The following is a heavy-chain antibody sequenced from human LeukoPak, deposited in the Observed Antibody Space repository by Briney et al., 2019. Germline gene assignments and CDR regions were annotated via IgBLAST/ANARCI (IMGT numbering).Heavy chain of an antibody. CDR3: AREVKTEYYEKPFDI. CDR1: GDSISSGSYY. CDR2: IYTSGST. Sequence: SETLSLTCTVSGDSISSGSYYWSWIRQPAGKGLEWIGRIYTSGSTNYNPSLKSRVTISVDTSKNQFSLKLSSVTAADTAVYYCAREVKTEYYEKPFDIWGQGTMVTVSS. V-gene: IGHV4-61*02. J-gene: IGHJ3*02. D-gene: IGHD3-22*01.